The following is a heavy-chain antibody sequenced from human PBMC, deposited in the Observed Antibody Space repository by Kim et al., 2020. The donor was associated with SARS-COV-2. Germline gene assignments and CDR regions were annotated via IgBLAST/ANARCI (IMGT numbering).Heavy chain of an antibody. CDR2: VYYSGST. CDR3: ARLELTVFGGSGCFDP. Sequence: SETLSLTCTVSGGSISRSNSHWGWIRQPPGKGLEWIGSVYYSGSTFYNPSLKSRVTISVDTSENQLSLKLTSVTAADTAVYYCARLELTVFGGSGCFDP. J-gene: IGHJ5*02. D-gene: IGHD1-26*01. CDR1: GGSISRSNSH. V-gene: IGHV4-39*01.